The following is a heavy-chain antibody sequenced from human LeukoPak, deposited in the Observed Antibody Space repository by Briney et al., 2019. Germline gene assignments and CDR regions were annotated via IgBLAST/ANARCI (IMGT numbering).Heavy chain of an antibody. CDR1: GFTFNNYN. V-gene: IGHV3-21*01. Sequence: GGSLRLSCAASGFTFNNYNMNWVRQAPGKALEWVSSITSSGAYIFYADSVKGRFTISRDNAKDSLYLQMNSLGPEDTAVYYCAKDGDTMSGTYYYDMDVWGKGTTVTIS. J-gene: IGHJ6*03. CDR3: AKDGDTMSGTYYYDMDV. D-gene: IGHD1-26*01. CDR2: ITSSGAYI.